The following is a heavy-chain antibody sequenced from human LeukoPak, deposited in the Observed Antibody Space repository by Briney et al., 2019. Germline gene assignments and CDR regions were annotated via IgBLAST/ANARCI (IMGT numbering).Heavy chain of an antibody. CDR2: IIPIFGTA. Sequence: SVKVSCKASGGTFSSYAISWVRQAPGQGLEWMGRIIPIFGTANYAQKFQGRVTITTDESTSTAYMELSSLRSEDTAVYYCARDYYGSSGPLPRAFDIWGQGTMVTVTS. D-gene: IGHD3-22*01. CDR1: GGTFSSYA. CDR3: ARDYYGSSGPLPRAFDI. V-gene: IGHV1-69*05. J-gene: IGHJ3*02.